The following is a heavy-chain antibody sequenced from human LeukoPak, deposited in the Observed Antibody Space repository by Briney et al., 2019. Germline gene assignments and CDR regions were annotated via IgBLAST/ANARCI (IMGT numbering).Heavy chain of an antibody. D-gene: IGHD3-10*01. Sequence: SQTLSLTCTVSGGSISSGDYYWSWIRQPPGKGLEWIGYIYYRGSTYYHPSLKSRVTISVDTSKDQFSLKLSSVTAADTAVDYCAREGTMVRGVIPLGFDYWGQGTLVTVSS. V-gene: IGHV4-30-4*01. CDR1: GGSISSGDYY. CDR2: IYYRGST. J-gene: IGHJ4*02. CDR3: AREGTMVRGVIPLGFDY.